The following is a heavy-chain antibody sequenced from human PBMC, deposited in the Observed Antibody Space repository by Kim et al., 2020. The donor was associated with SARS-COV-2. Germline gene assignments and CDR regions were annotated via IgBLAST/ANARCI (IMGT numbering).Heavy chain of an antibody. CDR2: ST. Sequence: STNSNPSLKSRVTMSVDTSKNQFSLKLSSVTAADTAVYYCARDPSYFDLWGRGTLVTVSS. CDR3: ARDPSYFDL. V-gene: IGHV4-4*07. J-gene: IGHJ2*01. D-gene: IGHD2-2*01.